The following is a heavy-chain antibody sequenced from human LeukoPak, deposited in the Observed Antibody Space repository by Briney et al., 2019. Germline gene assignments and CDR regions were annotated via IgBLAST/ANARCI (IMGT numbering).Heavy chain of an antibody. V-gene: IGHV3-74*01. CDR2: INSDGSST. Sequence: GGSLRLSCAASGFTFSSYAMSWVRQVPGKGLEWVSRINSDGSSTSYADSVKGRFTISRDNAKNTLYLQMNSLRAEDTAVYYCARSFRSSGSENFDYWGQGTLVTVSS. J-gene: IGHJ4*02. CDR3: ARSFRSSGSENFDY. CDR1: GFTFSSYA. D-gene: IGHD3-10*01.